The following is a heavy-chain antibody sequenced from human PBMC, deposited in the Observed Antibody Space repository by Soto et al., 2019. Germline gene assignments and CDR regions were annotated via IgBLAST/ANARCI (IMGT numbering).Heavy chain of an antibody. Sequence: GGSLRLSCEASGFTFRNYAMTWVRQAPGKGPEWVSSISRSGDITYYVDSVKGRFIISRDNSENTLYLQMNGLSAEDAAIYYCVKDWSGEKCPCMDVWGQGTTVTVSS. CDR1: GFTFRNYA. CDR2: ISRSGDIT. J-gene: IGHJ6*02. D-gene: IGHD3-3*01. V-gene: IGHV3-23*01. CDR3: VKDWSGEKCPCMDV.